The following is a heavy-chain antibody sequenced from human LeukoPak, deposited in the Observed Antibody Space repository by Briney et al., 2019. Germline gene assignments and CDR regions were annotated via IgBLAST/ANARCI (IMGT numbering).Heavy chain of an antibody. CDR2: MNPNSGNT. CDR1: GFTFSSYD. V-gene: IGHV1-8*01. Sequence: ASVKVSCKASGFTFSSYDMNWGRQATGQGLEWMGWMNPNSGNTGYAQKFQGRVTMTRDSSRSTAYMELSSLRSEDTAVYYCAREKILTGQEDSFDIWGQGTMVTVSS. CDR3: AREKILTGQEDSFDI. D-gene: IGHD3-9*01. J-gene: IGHJ3*02.